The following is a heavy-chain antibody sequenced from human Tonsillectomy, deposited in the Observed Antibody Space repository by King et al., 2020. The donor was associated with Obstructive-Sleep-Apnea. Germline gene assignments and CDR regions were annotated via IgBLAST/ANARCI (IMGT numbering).Heavy chain of an antibody. V-gene: IGHV1-46*01. CDR1: GYTFTSYY. J-gene: IGHJ5*02. Sequence: VQLVESGAEVKKPGASVKVSCKASGYTFTSYYMHWVRQAPGQGREWMGIINPSVGRNSYAQKFQGRVTMTRDTSTSTVYMELSSLRSEDTAVYYCGGIAVAEGLDPWGQGTLVTVSS. D-gene: IGHD6-19*01. CDR3: GGIAVAEGLDP. CDR2: INPSVGRN.